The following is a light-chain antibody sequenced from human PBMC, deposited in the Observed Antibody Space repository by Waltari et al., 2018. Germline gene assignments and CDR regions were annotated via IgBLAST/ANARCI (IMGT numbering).Light chain of an antibody. CDR3: QQYNSYPFFT. V-gene: IGKV1-5*03. CDR1: QSISSW. CDR2: KAS. J-gene: IGKJ3*01. Sequence: DIQMTQSPSTLSASVGDRVTITCRASQSISSWLAWYQQKPGKAPKLLIYKASSLESGVPSRFRGSGSGTEFTLTISSLQPDDFATYYCQQYNSYPFFTFGPGTKVDIK.